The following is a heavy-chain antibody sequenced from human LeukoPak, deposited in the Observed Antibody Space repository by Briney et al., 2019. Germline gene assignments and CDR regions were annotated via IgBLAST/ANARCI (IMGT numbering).Heavy chain of an antibody. V-gene: IGHV3-23*01. CDR3: AKEGYCSGGSCYHLDY. J-gene: IGHJ4*02. Sequence: GGSLRLSCAASGFTFSSYGMSWVRQAPGKGLEWVSAISGSGGSTYYADSVKGRFTISRDNSKNTLYLQMNSLRAEDTAVFYCAKEGYCSGGSCYHLDYWGQGTLVTVSS. CDR1: GFTFSSYG. D-gene: IGHD2-15*01. CDR2: ISGSGGST.